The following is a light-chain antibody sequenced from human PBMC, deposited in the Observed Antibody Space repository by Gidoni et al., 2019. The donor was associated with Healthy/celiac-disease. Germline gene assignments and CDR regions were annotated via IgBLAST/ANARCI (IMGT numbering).Light chain of an antibody. CDR2: AAS. CDR1: QSISSY. V-gene: IGKV1-39*01. Sequence: DIQMTQSPSSMSAAVGDRVTITCRASQSISSYFNWYQQKPGKAPKLLIYAASSLQSGVPSRFSGSGSGTDFTLTISSLQPEDFATYYCQQSYSTPLMYTFGQGTKLEIK. J-gene: IGKJ2*01. CDR3: QQSYSTPLMYT.